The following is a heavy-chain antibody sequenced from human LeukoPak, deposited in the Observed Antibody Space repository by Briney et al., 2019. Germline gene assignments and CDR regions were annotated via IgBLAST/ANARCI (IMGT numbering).Heavy chain of an antibody. V-gene: IGHV4-30-2*01. J-gene: IGHJ4*02. CDR3: ATGLAARPRFDY. CDR2: IYHSGST. CDR1: GGSISSGGYS. D-gene: IGHD6-6*01. Sequence: PSETLSLTCAVSGGSISSGGYSWSWIRQPPGKGLEWTGYIYHSGSTYYNPSLKSRVTISVDRSKNQFSLKLSSVTAADTAVYYCATGLAARPRFDYWGQGTLVTVSS.